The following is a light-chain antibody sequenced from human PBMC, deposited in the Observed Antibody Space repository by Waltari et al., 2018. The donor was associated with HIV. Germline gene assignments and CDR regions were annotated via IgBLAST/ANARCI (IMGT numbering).Light chain of an antibody. Sequence: ELVLTQSPGTLSFSPGERATLSCTASQSVSSSYLAGYQQKPGQAPRLLIYGASSRATGIPDRFSGSGSGTDFTLTISRLEPEDFAVYYCQQYGSSPRITFGQGTRLEIK. CDR1: QSVSSSY. J-gene: IGKJ5*01. CDR3: QQYGSSPRIT. CDR2: GAS. V-gene: IGKV3-20*01.